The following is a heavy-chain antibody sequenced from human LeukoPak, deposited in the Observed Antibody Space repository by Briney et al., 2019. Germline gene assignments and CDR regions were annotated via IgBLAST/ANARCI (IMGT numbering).Heavy chain of an antibody. CDR2: ISYDGSNK. CDR3: AKDQLERRKLYYFDY. Sequence: GRSLRLSCAASGFTFSSYGMHWVRQAPGKGLEWVAVISYDGSNKYYADSVKGRFTISRDNSKNTLYLQMNSPRAEDTAVYYCAKDQLERRKLYYFDYWGQGTLVTVSS. V-gene: IGHV3-30*18. CDR1: GFTFSSYG. D-gene: IGHD1-1*01. J-gene: IGHJ4*02.